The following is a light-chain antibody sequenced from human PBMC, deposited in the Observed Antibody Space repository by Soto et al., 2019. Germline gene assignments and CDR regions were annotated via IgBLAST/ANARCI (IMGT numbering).Light chain of an antibody. CDR2: GAS. CDR1: QSVSSN. V-gene: IGKV3-15*01. CDR3: QRQSNWPRT. Sequence: EIMLKHSPGTLALSPWERATLSCRTSQSVSSNYLAWYQQKPGQAPRLLIHGASTRATGIPARFSGSGSGTEFTLTISSLQSEDFAIYYCQRQSNWPRTFGQGTKVDIK. J-gene: IGKJ1*01.